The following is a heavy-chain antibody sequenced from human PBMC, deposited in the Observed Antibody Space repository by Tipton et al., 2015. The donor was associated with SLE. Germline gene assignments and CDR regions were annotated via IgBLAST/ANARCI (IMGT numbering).Heavy chain of an antibody. CDR1: GFTFEDYG. D-gene: IGHD1-26*01. V-gene: IGHV3-20*04. CDR3: ARSYSGADAFDI. J-gene: IGHJ3*02. CDR2: IDWNGGRI. Sequence: SLRLSCAASGFTFEDYGMTWVRQAPGKGLEWVSGIDWNGGRIGSADSVKGRFTISRDNAKNSLYLQMNSLRAEDTAVYYCARSYSGADAFDIWGQGTMVTVSS.